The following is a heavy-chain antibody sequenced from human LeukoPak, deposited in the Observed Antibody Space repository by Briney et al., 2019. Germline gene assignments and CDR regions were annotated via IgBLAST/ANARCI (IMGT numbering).Heavy chain of an antibody. Sequence: GGSLRLSCAASGFTFSSYAMSWVRQAPGKGLEWVSAISGSGGSTYYADSVKGRFTISRDNRADDTAVYYCAGVDAAMPDAFDIWGQGTTVTVSS. J-gene: IGHJ3*02. CDR2: ISGSGGST. V-gene: IGHV3-23*01. CDR1: GFTFSSYA. CDR3: I. D-gene: IGHD5-18*01.